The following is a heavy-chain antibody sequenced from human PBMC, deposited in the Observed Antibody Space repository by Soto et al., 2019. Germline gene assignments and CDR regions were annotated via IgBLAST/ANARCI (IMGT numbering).Heavy chain of an antibody. CDR2: INSDGSST. J-gene: IGHJ6*02. D-gene: IGHD2-2*01. CDR1: GFTFSSYW. CDR3: ASGGYCSSTSCSGSYYYGMDV. Sequence: GSLRLSCAASGFTFSSYWMHWVRQAPGKGLVWVSRINSDGSSTSYADSVKGRFTISRDNAKNTLYLQMNSLRAEDTAVYYCASGGYCSSTSCSGSYYYGMDVWGQGTTVTVSS. V-gene: IGHV3-74*01.